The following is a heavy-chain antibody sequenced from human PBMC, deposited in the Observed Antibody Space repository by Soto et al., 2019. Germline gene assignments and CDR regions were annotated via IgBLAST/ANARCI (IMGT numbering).Heavy chain of an antibody. Sequence: QVQLQQWGAGLLKPSETLSLTCAVYGGYFSGYYWRWIRQPPGKGREWIGESNDSGSTNYNPSLTSRVTISVDTSKNQFSLKLSSVTAADTAVYYCARGSRGGSYRGYYYYGMDVWGQGTTVTVSS. CDR1: GGYFSGYY. J-gene: IGHJ6*02. D-gene: IGHD1-26*01. CDR3: ARGSRGGSYRGYYYYGMDV. CDR2: SNDSGST. V-gene: IGHV4-34*01.